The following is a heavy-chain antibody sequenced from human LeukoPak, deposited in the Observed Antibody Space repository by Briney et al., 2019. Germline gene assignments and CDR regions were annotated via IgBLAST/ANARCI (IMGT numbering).Heavy chain of an antibody. J-gene: IGHJ5*02. V-gene: IGHV1-69*05. D-gene: IGHD6-13*01. CDR1: GGTFSSYA. CDR2: IIPIFGTA. CDR3: ARGGTAAPWWFDP. Sequence: SVTVSCKASGGTFSSYAISWVRQAPEQGLEWMGGIIPIFGTANYAQKFQGRVTITTDESTSTAYMELSSLRSEDTAVYYCARGGTAAPWWFDPWGQGTLVTVSS.